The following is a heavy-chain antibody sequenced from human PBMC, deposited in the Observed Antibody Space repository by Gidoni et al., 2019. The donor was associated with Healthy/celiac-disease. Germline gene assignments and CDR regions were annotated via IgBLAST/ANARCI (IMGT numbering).Heavy chain of an antibody. D-gene: IGHD4-17*01. CDR3: AKDSPSYGDTVNWFDP. CDR1: GFTFSSYA. V-gene: IGHV3-23*01. J-gene: IGHJ5*02. Sequence: EVQLLESGGGLVQPGGSLRLSCAASGFTFSSYAMSWVRQAPGKGLGWVSAISGSGGSTYYADSVKGRFTISRDNSKNTLYLQMNSLRAEDTAVYYCAKDSPSYGDTVNWFDPWGQGTLVTVSS. CDR2: ISGSGGST.